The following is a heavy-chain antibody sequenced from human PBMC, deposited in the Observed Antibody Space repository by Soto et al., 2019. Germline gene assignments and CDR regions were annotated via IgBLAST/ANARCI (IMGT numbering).Heavy chain of an antibody. J-gene: IGHJ6*03. CDR2: IYWDDDK. CDR1: GFSLTTRGVG. V-gene: IGHV2-5*02. CDR3: AHVPGSGQLLYSYYYYMDV. Sequence: QITLKESGPTLVKPTQTLTLTCTFSGFSLTTRGVGVGWIRQPPGKALEWLALIYWDDDKRYSPSLKSRPTITKDSSKNQVVPTLTNMDPVDTATYSCAHVPGSGQLLYSYYYYMDVWGKGATVAVS. D-gene: IGHD3-10*01.